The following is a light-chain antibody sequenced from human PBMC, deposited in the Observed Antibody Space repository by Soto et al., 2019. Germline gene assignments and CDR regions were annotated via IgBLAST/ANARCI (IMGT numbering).Light chain of an antibody. CDR3: QQLNSYPIT. Sequence: DIQLTQSPSFLSASVGDRVTITCRASQGISSHLAWYQQKPGKAPKLLIYAASTLQSGVPSRFSGSGSGTEFTLTISRLQAEDFATYYCQQLNSYPITVGQGTRLEIK. CDR2: AAS. J-gene: IGKJ5*01. CDR1: QGISSH. V-gene: IGKV1-9*01.